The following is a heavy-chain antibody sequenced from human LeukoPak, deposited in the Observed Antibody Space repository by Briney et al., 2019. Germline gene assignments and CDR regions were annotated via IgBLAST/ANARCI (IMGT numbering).Heavy chain of an antibody. V-gene: IGHV4-38-2*01. J-gene: IGHJ4*02. Sequence: SETLSLTCAVSGYSISGGYYWGWIRQPPGKGLEWIGSTYHSGGTYYNPSHKSRITISVDTSKNQFSLKLTSVTAADTAVYYCARQRGSRTYSAYYFDSWGQGTLVTVSS. CDR1: GYSISGGYY. CDR3: ARQRGSRTYSAYYFDS. D-gene: IGHD3-10*01. CDR2: TYHSGGT.